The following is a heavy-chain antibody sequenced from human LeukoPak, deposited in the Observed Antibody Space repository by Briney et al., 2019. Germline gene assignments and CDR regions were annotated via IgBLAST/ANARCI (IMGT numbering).Heavy chain of an antibody. D-gene: IGHD2-21*02. CDR1: GFTFDDYG. CDR2: INWNGGKT. V-gene: IGHV3-20*04. Sequence: GESLRLSCAASGFTFDDYGMSWVRQAPGKGLEWVSRINWNGGKTGYAHSVKGRFSISRDNAKNSLYLQMNSLRVEDTALYYCARAIYCSGSDCFSPRAYWGQGTLVTVSS. CDR3: ARAIYCSGSDCFSPRAY. J-gene: IGHJ4*02.